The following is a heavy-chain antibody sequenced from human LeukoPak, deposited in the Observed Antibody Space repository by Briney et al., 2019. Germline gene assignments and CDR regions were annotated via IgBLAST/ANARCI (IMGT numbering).Heavy chain of an antibody. CDR2: ISGSGGST. V-gene: IGHV3-23*01. Sequence: GGSLRLSCAASGFTFSSYAVSWVRQAPGKGLEWVSAISGSGGSTYYADSVKGRFTISRDNSKNTLYLQMNSLRAEDTAVYYCAKGAPITIFGVVIRQDYYYYGMDVWGQGTTVTVSS. CDR1: GFTFSSYA. J-gene: IGHJ6*02. D-gene: IGHD3-3*01. CDR3: AKGAPITIFGVVIRQDYYYYGMDV.